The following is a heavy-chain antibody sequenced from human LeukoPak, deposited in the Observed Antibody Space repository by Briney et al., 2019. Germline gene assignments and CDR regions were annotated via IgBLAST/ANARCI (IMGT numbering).Heavy chain of an antibody. CDR2: IYYSGTI. V-gene: IGHV4-59*01. Sequence: SETLSLTCTVSGGSISYYYWSWIRQSPGKGLEWIGYIYYSGTINYNPSLKSRVTISVDTSKNQFSLQLRSVTAADTAVYYRAREDPQTTVPEGMDVWGQGTTVTVS. D-gene: IGHD4-17*01. J-gene: IGHJ6*02. CDR1: GGSISYYY. CDR3: AREDPQTTVPEGMDV.